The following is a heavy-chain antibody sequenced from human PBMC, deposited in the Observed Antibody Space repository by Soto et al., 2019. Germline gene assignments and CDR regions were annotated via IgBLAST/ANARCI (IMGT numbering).Heavy chain of an antibody. J-gene: IGHJ4*02. Sequence: GGSLRLSCAGSGFTFNNYGMGWVRQAPGKGLDWVSVISGSGDITYYADSVKGRFTISRDNSKNTLYLQMNSLRAEDTAVYYCAKDAVGFDCWGQGTLVTVSS. CDR1: GFTFNNYG. CDR3: AKDAVGFDC. V-gene: IGHV3-23*01. D-gene: IGHD1-26*01. CDR2: ISGSGDIT.